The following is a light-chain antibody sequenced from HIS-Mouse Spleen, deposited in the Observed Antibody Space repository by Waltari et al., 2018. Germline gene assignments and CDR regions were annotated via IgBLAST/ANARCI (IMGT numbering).Light chain of an antibody. CDR2: GNS. Sequence: QSVLTQPPSVSGAPGQRVTISCTGRSPNIGAGSDVPWYQQLPGTAPKLLIYGNSNRPSGVPDRFSGSKSGTSASLAITGLQAEDEADYYCQSYDSSLSGVFGGGTKLTVL. J-gene: IGLJ3*02. CDR1: SPNIGAGSD. CDR3: QSYDSSLSGV. V-gene: IGLV1-40*01.